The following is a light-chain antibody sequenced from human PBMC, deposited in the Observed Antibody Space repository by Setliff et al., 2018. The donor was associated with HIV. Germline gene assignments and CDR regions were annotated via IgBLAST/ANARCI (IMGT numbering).Light chain of an antibody. J-gene: IGLJ3*02. CDR1: NIGSKS. CDR3: QVWDSSSDHPV. Sequence: SYELTQPPSVSVAPGKTARIACGGNNIGSKSVHWYQQKPGQAPVLVVDDDYDRPSGIPERFSGSNSGNTATLTISRVEAGDEADYFCQVWDSSSDHPVFGGGTKGTV. V-gene: IGLV3-21*03. CDR2: DDY.